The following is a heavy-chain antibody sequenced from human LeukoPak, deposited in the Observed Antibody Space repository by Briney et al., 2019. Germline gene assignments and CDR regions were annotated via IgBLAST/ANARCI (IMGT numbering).Heavy chain of an antibody. J-gene: IGHJ3*02. CDR2: IYHSGST. CDR3: ARDRGIAVAGRDAFDI. CDR1: GYSISSGYY. Sequence: PSETLSLTCTVSGYSISSGYYWGWIRQPPGKGLEWIGSIYHSGSTYYNPSLKSRVTISVDKSKNQFSLKLSSVTAADTAVYYCARDRGIAVAGRDAFDIWGQGTMVTVSS. V-gene: IGHV4-38-2*02. D-gene: IGHD6-19*01.